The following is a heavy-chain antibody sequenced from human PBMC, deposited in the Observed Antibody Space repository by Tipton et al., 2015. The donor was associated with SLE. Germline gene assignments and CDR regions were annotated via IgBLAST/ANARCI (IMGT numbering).Heavy chain of an antibody. CDR1: GYTFRSYW. D-gene: IGHD3-16*01. J-gene: IGHJ6*03. CDR3: ARQNSERIMIDVFDNPHYYMDV. CDR2: VFPGDSHT. Sequence: QLVQSGAEVKKKGESLKISCTGSGYTFRSYWIAWVRQVPEKGLEWMGSVFPGDSHTKYSPSLQGQVTISVDRSTNTAFLQWSGLRASDTAMYYCARQNSERIMIDVFDNPHYYMDVWRRGTTVNVSS. V-gene: IGHV5-51*01.